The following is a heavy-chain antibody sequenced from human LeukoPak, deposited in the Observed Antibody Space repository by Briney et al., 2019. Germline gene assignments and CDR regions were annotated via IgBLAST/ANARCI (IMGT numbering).Heavy chain of an antibody. V-gene: IGHV4-38-2*01. CDR1: GYSIRSGYY. J-gene: IGHJ4*02. D-gene: IGHD2-15*01. CDR2: IYHSGST. Sequence: PSETLSLTCALPGYSIRSGYYWGWIRQPPGKGLEWIGSIYHSGSTYYNPSLKSRVTISVDTSKNQFSLKLSSVTAADTAVYYCARLVGVYCSGGSCYSDYWGQGTLVTVS. CDR3: ARLVGVYCSGGSCYSDY.